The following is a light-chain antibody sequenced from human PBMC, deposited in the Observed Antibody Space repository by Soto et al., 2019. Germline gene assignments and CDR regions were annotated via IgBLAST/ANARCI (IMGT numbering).Light chain of an antibody. CDR1: QSISSY. V-gene: IGKV1-39*01. CDR3: MQATQTPWT. Sequence: DIQMTQSPSSLSASVGDRVTITCRASQSISSYLNWYQQKPGKAPKLLIYAASSLQSGVPDRFSGSGLGTDFTLKISRVEAEDVGVYFCMQATQTPWTFGLGTKVEFK. J-gene: IGKJ1*01. CDR2: AAS.